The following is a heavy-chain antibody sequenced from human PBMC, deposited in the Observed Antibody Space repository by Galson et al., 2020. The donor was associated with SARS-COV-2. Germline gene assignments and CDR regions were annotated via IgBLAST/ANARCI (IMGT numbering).Heavy chain of an antibody. Sequence: ASVKVSCKVSGYTLTELSMHWVRQAPGKGLEWMGGFDPEDGETIYAQKVQGRVTMTEDTSTDTAYMELSSLRSEDTAVYYCATAKILGYYYYGMDVWGQGTTVTISS. CDR2: FDPEDGET. CDR3: ATAKILGYYYYGMDV. J-gene: IGHJ6*02. CDR1: GYTLTELS. V-gene: IGHV1-24*01. D-gene: IGHD3-16*01.